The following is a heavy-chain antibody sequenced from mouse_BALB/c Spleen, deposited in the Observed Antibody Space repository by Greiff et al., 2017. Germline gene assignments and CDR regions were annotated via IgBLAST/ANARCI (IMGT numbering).Heavy chain of an antibody. CDR3: ARGEAPSWFAY. CDR1: GFTFSSFG. CDR2: ISSGSSTI. J-gene: IGHJ3*01. V-gene: IGHV5-17*02. Sequence: EVKLVESGGGLVQPGGSRKLSCAASGFTFSSFGMHWVRQAPEKGLEWVAYISSGSSTIYYADTVKGRFTISRDNPKNTLFLQMTSLRSEDTAMYYCARGEAPSWFAYWGQGTLVTVSA.